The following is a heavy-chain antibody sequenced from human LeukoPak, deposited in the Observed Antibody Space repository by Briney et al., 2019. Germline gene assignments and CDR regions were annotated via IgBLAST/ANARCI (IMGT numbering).Heavy chain of an antibody. J-gene: IGHJ4*02. CDR3: ARDKNRSTSTISPYFDY. Sequence: ASVKVSCKASGYTFTGYYMHWVRQAPGQGLEWMGWINPNSGGTNYAQKFQGRVTMTRDTSISTAYMELSRLRSDDTAVYYCARDKNRSTSTISPYFDYWGQGTLVTVSS. CDR1: GYTFTGYY. CDR2: INPNSGGT. D-gene: IGHD2-2*01. V-gene: IGHV1-2*02.